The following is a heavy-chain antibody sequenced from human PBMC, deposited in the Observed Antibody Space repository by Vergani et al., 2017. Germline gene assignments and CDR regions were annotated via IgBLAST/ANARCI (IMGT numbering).Heavy chain of an antibody. V-gene: IGHV3-21*01. CDR3: ARDLTVWYGDHPYFDY. CDR2: ISSSSSYI. J-gene: IGHJ4*02. Sequence: EVQLVESGGGLVQPGRSLRLSCAASGFTFDDYAMHWVRQAPGKGLEWVSSISSSSSYIYYADSVKGRFTISRDNAKNSLYLQMNSLRAEDTAVYYCARDLTVWYGDHPYFDYWGQGTLVTVSS. CDR1: GFTFDDYA. D-gene: IGHD4-17*01.